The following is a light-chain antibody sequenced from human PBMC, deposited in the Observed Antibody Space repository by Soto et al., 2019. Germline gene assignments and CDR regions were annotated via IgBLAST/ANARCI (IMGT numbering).Light chain of an antibody. J-gene: IGKJ4*01. CDR2: GAS. V-gene: IGKV3-15*01. CDR3: QQYDTWPVT. CDR1: QSVTSN. Sequence: EIVMTQSPATLSVSPGERATLSCRASQSVTSNFAWYQHKPGQAPRLLIYGASTGATGVPARFSGSGSGTEFTLTINSLQSEDFAIYYCQQYDTWPVTFGGGTKVEIK.